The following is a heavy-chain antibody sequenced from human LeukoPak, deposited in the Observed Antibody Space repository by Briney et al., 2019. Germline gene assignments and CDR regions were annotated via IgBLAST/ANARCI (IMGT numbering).Heavy chain of an antibody. CDR2: IRYEGSNK. D-gene: IGHD1-26*01. J-gene: IGHJ3*02. CDR3: AKKTIVGATVDAFDI. CDR1: GFTFSNYG. V-gene: IGHV3-30*02. Sequence: GGSLRLSCAGSGFTFSNYGMHWVRQAPGKGLEWVASIRYEGSNKYYADSVKGRFTISRDNSKNTLYLQMNSLRAEDTAVYYCAKKTIVGATVDAFDIWGQGTMVTVSS.